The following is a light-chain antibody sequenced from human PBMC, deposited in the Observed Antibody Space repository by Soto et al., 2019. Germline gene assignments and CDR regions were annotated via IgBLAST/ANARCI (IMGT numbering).Light chain of an antibody. CDR1: SSDVANYDY. V-gene: IGLV2-14*01. CDR3: TSYTSDNTHV. Sequence: SVLTQPASVSGSPGQSITISCTGSSSDVANYDYVSWYQHHPGKAPKLMIYEVSNRPSGVSNRFSGSKSGNTASLTISGLQAEDEADYYCTSYTSDNTHVFGTGTKVTVL. J-gene: IGLJ1*01. CDR2: EVS.